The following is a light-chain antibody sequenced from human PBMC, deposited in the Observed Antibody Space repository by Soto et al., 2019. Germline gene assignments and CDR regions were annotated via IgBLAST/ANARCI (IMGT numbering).Light chain of an antibody. CDR3: QQYGSSSWT. CDR2: GAS. J-gene: IGKJ1*01. CDR1: QSVGSD. V-gene: IGKV3-20*01. Sequence: EIVLTQSPGTLSLSPGERATLSCRASQSVGSDLAWYQQKPGQAPRLLIYGASSRATGIPDRFSGSGTGTDFTLTISRLEPEDFAVYYCQQYGSSSWTFGQGTKVDIK.